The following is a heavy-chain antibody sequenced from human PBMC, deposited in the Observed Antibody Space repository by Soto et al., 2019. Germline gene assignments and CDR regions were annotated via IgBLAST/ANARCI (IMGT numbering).Heavy chain of an antibody. CDR2: IIPIFGTP. D-gene: IGHD2-2*01. J-gene: IGHJ6*02. CDR1: GGTFTNYA. V-gene: IGHV1-69*12. CDR3: ARERTVGYCITTTCPKPFYYYAMDV. Sequence: QVQLVQSGAEVKKPGSSLKVSCTASGGTFTNYAFSWVRQAPGQGPEWMGGIIPIFGTPDYAQKFQGRVIITADESTRTVSMEMNSLRSDDTAVYYCARERTVGYCITTTCPKPFYYYAMDVWGQGTTITVSS.